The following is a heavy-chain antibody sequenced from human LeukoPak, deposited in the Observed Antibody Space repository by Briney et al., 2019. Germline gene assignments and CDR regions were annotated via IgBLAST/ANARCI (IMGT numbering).Heavy chain of an antibody. D-gene: IGHD3-10*01. J-gene: IGHJ4*02. CDR1: GFPFSSRW. Sequence: PGGSLRLFYAASGFPFSSRWKSCVPEAPGKGLEWVANIKQEGSEKYYVDSVKGRFTISRDNAKNSLYLQMNSLRAEDTAVYYCAKLWFGEDYFDYWGQGTLVTVSS. V-gene: IGHV3-7*03. CDR2: IKQEGSEK. CDR3: AKLWFGEDYFDY.